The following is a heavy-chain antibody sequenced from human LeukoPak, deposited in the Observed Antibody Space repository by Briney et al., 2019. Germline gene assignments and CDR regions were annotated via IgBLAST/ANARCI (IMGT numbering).Heavy chain of an antibody. CDR3: ARLPQRYAYFDY. V-gene: IGHV5-51*01. CDR1: GYSFTNYW. Sequence: GESLKISRKGSGYSFTNYWIGWVRQMPGKGLEYMGIIYPGDSETKYSPSFQGQVTISADKSISTAYLQWSSLKASDTAMYYCARLPQRYAYFDYWGQGTLVTVSS. J-gene: IGHJ4*02. CDR2: IYPGDSET. D-gene: IGHD5-24*01.